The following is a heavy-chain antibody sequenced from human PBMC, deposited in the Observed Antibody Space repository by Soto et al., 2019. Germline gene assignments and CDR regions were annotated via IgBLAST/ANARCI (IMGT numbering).Heavy chain of an antibody. CDR2: IYWNDDK. D-gene: IGHD3-3*01. CDR1: GFSLSTSGVG. V-gene: IGHV2-5*01. CDR3: AHSPLNYDFWSGYYGGSWFDP. J-gene: IGHJ5*02. Sequence: QITLKESGPTLVKPTQTLTLTCTFSGFSLSTSGVGVGWIRQPPGKALEWLALIYWNDDKRYSPSLKSRLTIPKDTSKNQVVLTMTNMDPVDTATYYCAHSPLNYDFWSGYYGGSWFDPWGQGTLVTVSS.